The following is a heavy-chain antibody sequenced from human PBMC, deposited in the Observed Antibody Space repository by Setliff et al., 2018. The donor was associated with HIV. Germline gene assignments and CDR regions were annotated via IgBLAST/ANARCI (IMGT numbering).Heavy chain of an antibody. Sequence: PSETLSLTCTVSGGSISDSRYYWGWIRQPPGKGLEWIGNIYYSGTTYYNPSLKSRVAISVDTSKNQFSLKLSSVTAADTAVYYCARPRLRGSGAFDIWGQGTMVTVSS. CDR3: ARPRLRGSGAFDI. CDR2: IYYSGTT. D-gene: IGHD2-21*01. J-gene: IGHJ3*02. CDR1: GGSISDSRYY. V-gene: IGHV4-39*01.